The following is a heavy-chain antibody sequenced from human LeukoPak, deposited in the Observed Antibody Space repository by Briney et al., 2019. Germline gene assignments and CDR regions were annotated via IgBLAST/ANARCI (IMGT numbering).Heavy chain of an antibody. D-gene: IGHD2-2*01. CDR2: IIPIFGTA. V-gene: IGHV1-69*13. Sequence: ASVKVSCKASGGTFSSYAISWVRQAPGQGLEWMGGIIPIFGTANYAQKFQGRVTITADESTSTAYMELSSLRSEDTAVYYCAREVLGYCSSTGCYGWFDPWGQGTLVTVSS. CDR1: GGTFSSYA. J-gene: IGHJ5*02. CDR3: AREVLGYCSSTGCYGWFDP.